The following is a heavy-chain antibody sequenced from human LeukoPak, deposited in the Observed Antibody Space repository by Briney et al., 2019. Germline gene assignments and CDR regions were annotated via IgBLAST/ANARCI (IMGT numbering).Heavy chain of an antibody. J-gene: IGHJ4*02. CDR1: GGSISSSSYY. V-gene: IGHV4-39*07. CDR2: IYFSGNT. CDR3: ARVSSSWPHYYFDY. Sequence: SETLSLTCTVSGGSISSSSYYWAWLRQPPGKGLEWIGNIYFSGNTYYNPSLQSRVTMSVDTSKNQFSLKLNSVTAADTAVYYCARVSSSWPHYYFDYWGQGTRVTASS. D-gene: IGHD6-13*01.